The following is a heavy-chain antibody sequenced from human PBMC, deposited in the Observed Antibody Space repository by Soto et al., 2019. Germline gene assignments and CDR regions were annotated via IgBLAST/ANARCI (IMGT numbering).Heavy chain of an antibody. CDR1: GGTFSSYA. CDR2: IIPIFGTA. J-gene: IGHJ4*02. Sequence: QVQLVQSGAEVNKPGSTVKVSCKASGGTFSSYAISWVRQAPGQGLEWMGGIIPIFGTAKYAQKFQGRVTITADESTSTAYMELSSLRSEDTAVYYCESLLRGYSGTGDYWGQGTLVTVSS. CDR3: ESLLRGYSGTGDY. D-gene: IGHD5-12*01. V-gene: IGHV1-69*12.